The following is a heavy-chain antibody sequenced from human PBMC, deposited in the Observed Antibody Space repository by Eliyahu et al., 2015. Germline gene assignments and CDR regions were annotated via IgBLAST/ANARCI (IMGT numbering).Heavy chain of an antibody. CDR1: GFTFSNNG. V-gene: IGHV3-33*03. CDR2: IWYDESNK. Sequence: QVQLVESGGGVAQPGTSLRLSCVASGFTFSNNGMHWVRQAPGKGLEWVATIWYDESNKNYVDSVRGRFTISRDNSMNTLYLQMNSLRAEDTALYYCAKDGHGSGSYYNFWGQGTLVTVSS. J-gene: IGHJ4*02. CDR3: AKDGHGSGSYYNF. D-gene: IGHD3-10*01.